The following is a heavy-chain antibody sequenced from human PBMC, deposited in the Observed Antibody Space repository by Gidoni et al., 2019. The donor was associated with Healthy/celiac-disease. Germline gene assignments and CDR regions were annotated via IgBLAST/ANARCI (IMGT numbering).Heavy chain of an antibody. CDR3: ARDLRGDYGSGSYHLSGWFDP. CDR2: IIPIFGTA. J-gene: IGHJ5*02. Sequence: QVQLVQSGAEVKKPGSSVKVSCKASGGTFSSYAISWVRQAPGQGLEWMGGIIPIFGTANYAQKFQGRVTITADESTSTAYMELSSLRSEDTAVYYCARDLRGDYGSGSYHLSGWFDPWGQGTLVTVSS. D-gene: IGHD3-10*01. CDR1: GGTFSSYA. V-gene: IGHV1-69*12.